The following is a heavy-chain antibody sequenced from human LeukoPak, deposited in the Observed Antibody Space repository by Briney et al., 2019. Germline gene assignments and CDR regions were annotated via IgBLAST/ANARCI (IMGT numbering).Heavy chain of an antibody. V-gene: IGHV5-10-1*01. CDR1: GYIFTSYW. CDR3: ARDSQIAVAANY. Sequence: GESLQISCQGSGYIFTSYWISWVRQLPGKGLEWMGRVDPSDSYTNYSPSFQGHVTISADKSISTAYLQWSSLKASDTAMYYCARDSQIAVAANYWGQGTLVTVSS. J-gene: IGHJ4*02. CDR2: VDPSDSYT. D-gene: IGHD6-19*01.